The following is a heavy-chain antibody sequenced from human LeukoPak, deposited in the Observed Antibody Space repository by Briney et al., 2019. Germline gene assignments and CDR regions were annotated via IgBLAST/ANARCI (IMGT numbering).Heavy chain of an antibody. CDR1: GGSISSSSYY. Sequence: PSETLSLTCTVSGGSISSSSYYWGWIRQPPGKGLEWIGSIYYSGSTYYNPSLKSRVTISVDTSKNQFSLKLSSVTAADTAVYYCARRLRIAVAGQTQYYFDYWGQGTLVTVSS. D-gene: IGHD6-19*01. J-gene: IGHJ4*02. V-gene: IGHV4-39*01. CDR2: IYYSGST. CDR3: ARRLRIAVAGQTQYYFDY.